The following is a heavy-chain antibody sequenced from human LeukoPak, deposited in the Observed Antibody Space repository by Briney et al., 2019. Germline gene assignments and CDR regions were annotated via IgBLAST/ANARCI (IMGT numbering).Heavy chain of an antibody. J-gene: IGHJ4*02. CDR1: GFTFSTYEM. D-gene: IGHD3-3*01. CDR2: VFHSGST. CDR3: AREFFGARAFQY. V-gene: IGHV4-4*02. Sequence: PGGSLRLSCAASGFTFSTYEMNWVRQPPGKGLEWTGEVFHSGSTNYHPSLESRITISMDKTKNTFSLRLTSVTAADTAVYYCAREFFGARAFQYWGQGILVTVSS.